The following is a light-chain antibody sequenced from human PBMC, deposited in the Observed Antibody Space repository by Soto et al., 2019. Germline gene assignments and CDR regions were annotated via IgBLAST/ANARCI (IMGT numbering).Light chain of an antibody. J-gene: IGKJ5*01. CDR3: QQYGGSPIT. Sequence: EIVMTQSPATLSVSPGEGVTLSCRASQSVSSSYLAWYRQKPGQAPSLVIYGASRRATGIPDRFSGSGSGTDFTLTISRLEPEDFAVYYCQQYGGSPITFGQGTRLEIK. CDR2: GAS. V-gene: IGKV3-20*01. CDR1: QSVSSSY.